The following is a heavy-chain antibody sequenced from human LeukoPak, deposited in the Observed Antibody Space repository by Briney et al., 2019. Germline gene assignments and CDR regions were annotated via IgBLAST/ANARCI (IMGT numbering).Heavy chain of an antibody. D-gene: IGHD2-2*01. V-gene: IGHV4-34*01. CDR3: ARGSHHEDIVVVPAAMYFDY. CDR1: GGSFSGYY. CDR2: INHSGST. Sequence: PSETLSLTCAVYGGSFSGYYWSWIRQPPRKGLEWIGEINHSGSTNYNPSLKSRVTISVDTSKNQFSLKLSSVTAADTAVYYCARGSHHEDIVVVPAAMYFDYWGQGTLVTVSS. J-gene: IGHJ4*02.